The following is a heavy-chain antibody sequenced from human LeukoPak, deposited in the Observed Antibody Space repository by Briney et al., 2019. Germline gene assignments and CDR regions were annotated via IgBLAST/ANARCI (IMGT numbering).Heavy chain of an antibody. J-gene: IGHJ5*02. V-gene: IGHV3-23*01. CDR2: ISGSRT. Sequence: PGGSLRLSCAASGFTFSSYAMSWVRQAPGKGLEWVSTISGSRTYYADSVNGRFTISRDNSKNTQYLQMNSLRAEDTAVYYCAIHHFLEWLGGPWGQGTLVTVSS. CDR3: AIHHFLEWLGGP. CDR1: GFTFSSYA. D-gene: IGHD3-3*01.